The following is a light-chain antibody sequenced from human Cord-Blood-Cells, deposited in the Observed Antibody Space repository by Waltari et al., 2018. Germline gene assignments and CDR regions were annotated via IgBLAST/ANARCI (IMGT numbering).Light chain of an antibody. CDR3: QSYDSSNYWV. J-gene: IGLJ3*02. CDR1: SGSIASNY. V-gene: IGLV6-57*02. CDR2: EDN. Sequence: NFMLTQPHSVSESPGKTVTISCTVSSGSIASNYVQWYQQRPGSAPTTVIYEDNQRPSGVPDRFSGSIDSSSNSASLTISGLKTEDEADYYCQSYDSSNYWVFGGGTKLTVL.